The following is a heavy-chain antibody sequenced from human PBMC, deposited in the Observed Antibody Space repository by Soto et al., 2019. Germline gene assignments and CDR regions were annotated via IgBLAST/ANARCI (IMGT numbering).Heavy chain of an antibody. CDR2: INHSGST. J-gene: IGHJ5*02. Sequence: PSETLSLTCAVYGGSFSGYYWSWIRQPPGKGLEWIGEINHSGSTNYNPSLKSRVTISVDTSKNQFSLKLSSVTAADTAVYYCARALVVVAATWWFDPWGQGTLVTVS. D-gene: IGHD2-15*01. CDR3: ARALVVVAATWWFDP. CDR1: GGSFSGYY. V-gene: IGHV4-34*01.